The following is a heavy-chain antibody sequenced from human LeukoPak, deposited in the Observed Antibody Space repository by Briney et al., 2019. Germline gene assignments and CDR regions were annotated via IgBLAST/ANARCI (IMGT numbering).Heavy chain of an antibody. V-gene: IGHV3-23*01. CDR1: GFTFSTYA. J-gene: IGHJ4*02. Sequence: GGSLTLSRAASGFTFSTYAMRWVRQAPGKGLKWVSSITGSGGSTYYADSVKGRFTISRDNSKNTLYLQVNSLRAEDTAVYYCARGQSMPLPYFDYWGQGTLVTVSS. CDR3: ARGQSMPLPYFDY. D-gene: IGHD2/OR15-2a*01. CDR2: ITGSGGST.